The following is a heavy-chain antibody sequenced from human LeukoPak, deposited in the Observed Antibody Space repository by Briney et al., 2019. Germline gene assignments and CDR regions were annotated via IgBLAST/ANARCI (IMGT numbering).Heavy chain of an antibody. J-gene: IGHJ4*02. CDR3: AKDLAIYDSIYFDY. CDR2: ISGSGGST. D-gene: IGHD3-22*01. V-gene: IGHV3-23*01. CDR1: GFTFSSYA. Sequence: QPGGSLRLSCAASGFTFSSYAMSWVRQAPGKGLGWVLAISGSGGSTYYADSVKGRFTISRDNSKNTLYLQMNSLRAEDTAVYYCAKDLAIYDSIYFDYWGQGTLVTVSS.